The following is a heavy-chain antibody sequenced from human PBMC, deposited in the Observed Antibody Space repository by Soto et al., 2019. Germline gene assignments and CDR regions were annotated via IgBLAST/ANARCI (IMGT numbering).Heavy chain of an antibody. Sequence: GASVKVSCKASGYTFTTYGISWVRQAPGQGLEWMGWISAYNGNTNYAQKLQGRVTMTRDTSTSTAYMELSRLRSDDTAVYYCARDLRPGNYYYYGMDVWGQGTTVTVSS. J-gene: IGHJ6*02. CDR1: GYTFTTYG. CDR2: ISAYNGNT. V-gene: IGHV1-18*01. CDR3: ARDLRPGNYYYYGMDV.